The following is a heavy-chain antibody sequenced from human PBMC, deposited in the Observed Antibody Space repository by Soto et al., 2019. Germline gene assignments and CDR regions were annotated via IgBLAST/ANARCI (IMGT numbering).Heavy chain of an antibody. CDR3: SRVMVRGVIDAFYI. CDR2: IYYSGRT. Sequence: QVQLQESGPGLVKPSETLSLTCTVSGGSISSYYWSWIRQPPGKGLEWIGYIYYSGRTNYNPSLPSRVTISVDTPRTRFSLKLCSVTAADTAVYNCSRVMVRGVIDAFYISCQARIVTVSS. CDR1: GGSISSYY. D-gene: IGHD3-10*01. J-gene: IGHJ3*02. V-gene: IGHV4-59*01.